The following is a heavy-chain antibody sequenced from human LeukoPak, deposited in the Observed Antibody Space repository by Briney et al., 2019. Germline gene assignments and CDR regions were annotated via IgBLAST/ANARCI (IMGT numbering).Heavy chain of an antibody. D-gene: IGHD6-19*01. V-gene: IGHV3-23*01. J-gene: IGHJ4*02. Sequence: GGSLRLSCAASGFTFSSYAMSWVRQAPGKGLEWASAISGSGDSTYYADSVKGRFTISRDNSKNTLHLQMNSLRAEDTAVYYCAPLAVAGPDFDHWGQGTLVTVSS. CDR3: APLAVAGPDFDH. CDR1: GFTFSSYA. CDR2: ISGSGDST.